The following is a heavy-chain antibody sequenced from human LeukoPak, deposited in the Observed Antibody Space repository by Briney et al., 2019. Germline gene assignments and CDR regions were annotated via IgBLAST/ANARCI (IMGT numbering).Heavy chain of an antibody. CDR3: ARITGDFDY. CDR1: GGSISSSSYY. CDR2: IYYSGST. J-gene: IGHJ4*02. D-gene: IGHD1-20*01. Sequence: SPSETLSLTCTVSGGSISSSSYYWGWIRQPPGKGLEWIGSIYYSGSTYYNPSLKSRVTMSVDTSKNQFSLKLSSVTAADTAVYYCARITGDFDYWGQGTLVTVSS. V-gene: IGHV4-39*01.